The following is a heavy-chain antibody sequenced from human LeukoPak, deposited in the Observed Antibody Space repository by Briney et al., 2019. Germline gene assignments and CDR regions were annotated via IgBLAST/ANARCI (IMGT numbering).Heavy chain of an antibody. CDR1: GFTVSSNY. Sequence: GGSLRLSCAASGFTVSSNYMSWVRQAPGKGVEWVSVIYSGGSTYYGDSVKGRFTISRHNSNNTLYLQMHSLRAEDTAVYYCARDSRYSSSWYYYGMDVWGQGTTVTVSS. CDR3: ARDSRYSSSWYYYGMDV. V-gene: IGHV3-53*04. J-gene: IGHJ6*02. CDR2: IYSGGST. D-gene: IGHD6-13*01.